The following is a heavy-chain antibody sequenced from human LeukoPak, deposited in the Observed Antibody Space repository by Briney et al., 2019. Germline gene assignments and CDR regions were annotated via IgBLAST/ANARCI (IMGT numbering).Heavy chain of an antibody. Sequence: GGSLRLSCAASGFYFSGYSMNWVRQAPGKGLEWVSSINTGSTYMYYADSVKGRFTISRDNAKNSLHLQMYSLGAEDTAVYFCARVEATTGRNYHYYYMDVWGKGTTVTVSS. CDR2: INTGSTYM. V-gene: IGHV3-21*01. J-gene: IGHJ6*03. D-gene: IGHD1-1*01. CDR3: ARVEATTGRNYHYYYMDV. CDR1: GFYFSGYS.